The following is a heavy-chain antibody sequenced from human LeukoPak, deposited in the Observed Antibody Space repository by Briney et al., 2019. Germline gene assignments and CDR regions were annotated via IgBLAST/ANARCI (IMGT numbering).Heavy chain of an antibody. CDR3: ARFRITVFWSGQTVDY. Sequence: PSETLSLTCTVSGGSISSSSYYWGWIRQPPWKGLEWVGSIYYSGSTYYNPSLKSRVTISVDTSKNQFSLKLSSVTAADTAVYYCARFRITVFWSGQTVDYWGQGTLVTVSS. CDR1: GGSISSSSYY. CDR2: IYYSGST. V-gene: IGHV4-39*01. J-gene: IGHJ4*02. D-gene: IGHD3-3*01.